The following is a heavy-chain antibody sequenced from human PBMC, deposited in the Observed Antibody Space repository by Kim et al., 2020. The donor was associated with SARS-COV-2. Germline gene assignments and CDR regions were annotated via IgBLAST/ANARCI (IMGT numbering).Heavy chain of an antibody. CDR1: GYSFTSYW. CDR2: IDPSDSYT. J-gene: IGHJ4*02. V-gene: IGHV5-10-1*01. Sequence: GESLKISCKGSGYSFTSYWISWVRQMPGKGLEWMGRIDPSDSYTNYSPSFQGHVTISADKSISTAYLQWSSLKASDTAMYYCARLMKSSGWYWYFDYWGQGTLVTVSS. D-gene: IGHD6-19*01. CDR3: ARLMKSSGWYWYFDY.